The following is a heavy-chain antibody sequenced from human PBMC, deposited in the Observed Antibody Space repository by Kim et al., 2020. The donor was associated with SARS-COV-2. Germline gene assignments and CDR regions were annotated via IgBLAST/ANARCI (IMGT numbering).Heavy chain of an antibody. J-gene: IGHJ4*02. CDR3: ARGRYSSGCDY. CDR2: IYYSGST. D-gene: IGHD6-19*01. V-gene: IGHV4-31*03. Sequence: TLSLTCTVSGGSISSGGYYWSWIRQHPGKGLEWIGYIYYSGSTYYNPSLKSRVTISVDTSKNQFSLKLSSVTAADTAVYYCARGRYSSGCDYWGQGTLVTVSS. CDR1: GGSISSGGYY.